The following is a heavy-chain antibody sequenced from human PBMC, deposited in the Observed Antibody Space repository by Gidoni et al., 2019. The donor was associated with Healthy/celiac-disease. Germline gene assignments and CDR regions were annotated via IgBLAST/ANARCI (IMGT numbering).Heavy chain of an antibody. V-gene: IGHV4-34*01. CDR2: INHSGST. D-gene: IGHD1-20*01. Sequence: QVQLQQWGAGLLKPSETLSLTCAVYGGSFSGYYWSWIRQPPGKGLEWIGEINHSGSTNSNPSLKSRVTISVDTSKNQFSLKLSSVTAADTAVYYCARDPYNWDWGTSYYMDVWGKGTTVTVSS. CDR1: GGSFSGYY. CDR3: ARDPYNWDWGTSYYMDV. J-gene: IGHJ6*03.